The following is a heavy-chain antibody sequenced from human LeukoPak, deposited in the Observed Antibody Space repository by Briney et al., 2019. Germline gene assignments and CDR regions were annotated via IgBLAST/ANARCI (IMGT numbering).Heavy chain of an antibody. CDR1: GFTFSSYS. CDR2: ISSSSGYI. Sequence: PGGSLRLSCAASGFTFSSYSMSWVRQAPGKGLEWVSSISSSSGYIYYADSVKGRFTISRDNAKNSLYLQMNSLRAEDTAVYYCAREYSGYDISFDYWGQGTLVTVSS. CDR3: AREYSGYDISFDY. V-gene: IGHV3-21*01. J-gene: IGHJ4*02. D-gene: IGHD5-12*01.